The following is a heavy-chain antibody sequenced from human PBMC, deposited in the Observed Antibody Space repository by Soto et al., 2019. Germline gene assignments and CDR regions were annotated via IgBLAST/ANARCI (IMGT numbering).Heavy chain of an antibody. V-gene: IGHV1-8*01. CDR3: ARVIAPYYDILTGYSPDAFDI. CDR1: GYTFTSYD. CDR2: MNPNSGNT. Sequence: ASVKVSCKASGYTFTSYDINWVRQATGQGLEWMGWMNPNSGNTGYAQKFQGRVTMTRNTSISTAYMELSSLRSEDTAVYYCARVIAPYYDILTGYSPDAFDIWGQGTMVTVSS. J-gene: IGHJ3*02. D-gene: IGHD3-9*01.